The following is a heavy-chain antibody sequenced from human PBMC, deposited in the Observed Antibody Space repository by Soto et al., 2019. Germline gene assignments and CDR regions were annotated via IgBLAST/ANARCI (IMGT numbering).Heavy chain of an antibody. J-gene: IGHJ4*02. CDR2: ISWNSGSI. Sequence: GGSLRLSCAASGFTFDDYAMHWVRQAPGKGLEWVSGISWNSGSIGYADSVKGRFTISRDNAKNSLYLQMNSLRAEDTALYYCAKDRDLGDYAFDYWGQGTLVTVSS. D-gene: IGHD4-17*01. CDR3: AKDRDLGDYAFDY. CDR1: GFTFDDYA. V-gene: IGHV3-9*01.